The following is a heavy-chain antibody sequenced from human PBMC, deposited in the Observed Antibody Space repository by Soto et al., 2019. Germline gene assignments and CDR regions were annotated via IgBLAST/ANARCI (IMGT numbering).Heavy chain of an antibody. V-gene: IGHV3-48*03. CDR2: ISTSGSTV. CDR1: RFTFSTYE. Sequence: GGSLRLSCAASRFTFSTYEMNWVRQAPGKGLEWVSYISTSGSTVYYADSVKGRFTISRDNTRNSLYLQMNSLRDEDTALYYCVRYCSTTLCNGVATRTFDYWGQGTLVTVSP. D-gene: IGHD2-2*01. J-gene: IGHJ4*02. CDR3: VRYCSTTLCNGVATRTFDY.